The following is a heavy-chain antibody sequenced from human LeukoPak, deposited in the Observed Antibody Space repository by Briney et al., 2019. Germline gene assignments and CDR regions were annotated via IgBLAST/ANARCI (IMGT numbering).Heavy chain of an antibody. D-gene: IGHD2-2*01. CDR3: ARTTKYQFKWAGFDP. CDR2: IHHRGGT. V-gene: IGHV4-4*02. J-gene: IGHJ5*02. CDR1: GGSISNENW. Sequence: SETLSLTCAVSGGSISNENWWSWVRQPPGKGLEWIGEIHHRGGTNYNPSLRSRVTISIDTSKNQFSLKLSSVTAADTAVYYCARTTKYQFKWAGFDPWGQGTLVTVSS.